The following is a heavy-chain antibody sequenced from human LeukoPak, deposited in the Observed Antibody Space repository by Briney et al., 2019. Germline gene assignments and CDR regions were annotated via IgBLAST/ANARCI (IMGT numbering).Heavy chain of an antibody. D-gene: IGHD3-16*02. CDR2: GFWNGVDK. Sequence: HPGRSLRLSCVASGFIVNDHAMHWVRHTPGKGLEWVAGGFWNGVDKGYADSVKGRFTIFRDNAKNSMYLQMNSLRIEDTALYYCSKDISAGGLDVWGPGTPVTVSS. V-gene: IGHV3-9*01. CDR1: GFIVNDHA. J-gene: IGHJ6*02. CDR3: SKDISAGGLDV.